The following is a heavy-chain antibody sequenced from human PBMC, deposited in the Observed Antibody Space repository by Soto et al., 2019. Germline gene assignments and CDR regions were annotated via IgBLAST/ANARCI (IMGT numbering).Heavy chain of an antibody. V-gene: IGHV4-4*07. CDR1: GDSLGNYY. CDR3: ARADYEILTGSYAMDV. J-gene: IGHJ6*02. Sequence: SETLSLTCTVSGDSLGNYYWIWIRQPVGKGLEWIGRVSSSGNTNANPTLNSRATMSIDTSKNQFSLRLRSVTAADTAVYYCARADYEILTGSYAMDVWGQGTTVTVSS. CDR2: VSSSGNT. D-gene: IGHD3-9*01.